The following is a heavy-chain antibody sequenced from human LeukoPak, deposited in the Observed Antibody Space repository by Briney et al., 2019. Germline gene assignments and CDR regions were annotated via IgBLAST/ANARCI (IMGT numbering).Heavy chain of an antibody. CDR1: GGTFSSYA. J-gene: IGHJ4*02. CDR2: FIPIFGTA. CDR3: ARVREMATMYYFDY. D-gene: IGHD5-24*01. Sequence: GASVKVSCKASGGTFSSYAISWVRQAPGQGLEWMGRFIPIFGTADYAQRFQGRVTITTDESTSTAYMELSSLRSEDTAVYYCARVREMATMYYFDYWGQGTLVTVSS. V-gene: IGHV1-69*05.